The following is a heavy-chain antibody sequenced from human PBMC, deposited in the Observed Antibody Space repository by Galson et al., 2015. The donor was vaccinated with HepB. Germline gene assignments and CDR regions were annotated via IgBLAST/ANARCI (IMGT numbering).Heavy chain of an antibody. J-gene: IGHJ5*02. CDR1: GGSISSYY. Sequence: SETLSLTCTVSGGSISSYYWSWIRQPPGKGLEWIGYIYYSGSTNYNPSLKSRVTISVDTSKNQFSLKLSSVTATDTAVYYCASGKFWFGWFDPWGQGALVTVSS. D-gene: IGHD3-16*01. V-gene: IGHV4-59*01. CDR2: IYYSGST. CDR3: ASGKFWFGWFDP.